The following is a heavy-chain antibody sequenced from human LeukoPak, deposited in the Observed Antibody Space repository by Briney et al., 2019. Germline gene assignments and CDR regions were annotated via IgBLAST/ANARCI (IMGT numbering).Heavy chain of an antibody. CDR1: GFSFSDAW. V-gene: IGHV3-15*04. CDR2: IESKTDGGTT. J-gene: IGHJ6*03. CDR3: TTDGGYGDYLYYYYYYMDV. D-gene: IGHD4-17*01. Sequence: PGGSLRLSCAASGFSFSDAWMSWVRQIPGKGLEWVGRIESKTDGGTTDYAAPVKGRFTISRDDSTNTLYLQMNSLKSEDTAVYYCTTDGGYGDYLYYYYYYMDVWGKGTTITISS.